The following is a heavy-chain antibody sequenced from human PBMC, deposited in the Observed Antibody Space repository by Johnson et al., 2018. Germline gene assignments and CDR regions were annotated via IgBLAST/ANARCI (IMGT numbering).Heavy chain of an antibody. CDR1: GFTFSSYA. V-gene: IGHV3-23*04. CDR3: AKDQSDGVVITMDAFDI. Sequence: EVQLVETGGGLVQPGGSLGLSCAASGFTFSSYAMSWVRQAPGKGLEWVAAISGSGGSTYYADSVEGRFTLPSDHSKNTLYLQMNSLRAEDTAVYYCAKDQSDGVVITMDAFDIWGQGTMVTVSS. CDR2: ISGSGGST. D-gene: IGHD3-3*01. J-gene: IGHJ3*02.